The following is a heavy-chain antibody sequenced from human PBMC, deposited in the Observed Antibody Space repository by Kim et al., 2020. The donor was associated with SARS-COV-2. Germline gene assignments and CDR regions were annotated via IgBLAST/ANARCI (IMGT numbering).Heavy chain of an antibody. CDR3: ASQTTVTPPGAFDI. D-gene: IGHD4-17*01. CDR1: GYTLTSYA. J-gene: IGHJ3*02. Sequence: ASVKVSCKASGYTLTSYAMHWVRQAPGQRFEWMGWINAGNGNTKYSQKFQGRVTITRDTSASTAYMDLSSLMSEDTAVYYCASQTTVTPPGAFDIWGQGTMVTVSS. V-gene: IGHV1-3*01. CDR2: INAGNGNT.